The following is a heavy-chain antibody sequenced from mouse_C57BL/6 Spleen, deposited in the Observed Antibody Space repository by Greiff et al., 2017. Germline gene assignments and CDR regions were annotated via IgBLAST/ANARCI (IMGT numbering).Heavy chain of an antibody. CDR3: AIPYYEGLAY. CDR2: LWRGGSK. V-gene: IGHV2-2*01. Sequence: QVQLQQSGPGLVQPSQRLSITCTVSGFSLTSYGVHWVRQSPGKGLEWLGVLWRGGSKDYNAAFLSGLSISKGNSKSHVFSKMNSLQADDTAIYYWAIPYYEGLAYWGQGTLVTVSA. D-gene: IGHD1-1*02. J-gene: IGHJ3*01. CDR1: GFSLTSYG.